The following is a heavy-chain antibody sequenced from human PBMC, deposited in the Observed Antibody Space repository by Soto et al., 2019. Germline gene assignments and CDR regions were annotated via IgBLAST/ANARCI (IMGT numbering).Heavy chain of an antibody. CDR2: ISSSSSTI. V-gene: IGHV3-48*01. CDR1: GFTFSSYS. D-gene: IGHD3-3*01. J-gene: IGHJ6*03. Sequence: GGSLRLSCAASGFTFSSYSMNWVRQAPGKGLEWVSYISSSSSTIYYADSVKGRFTISRDNAKNSLYLQMNSLRAEDTAVYYCARPDLLEWSMPNYMDVWGKGTTVTVSS. CDR3: ARPDLLEWSMPNYMDV.